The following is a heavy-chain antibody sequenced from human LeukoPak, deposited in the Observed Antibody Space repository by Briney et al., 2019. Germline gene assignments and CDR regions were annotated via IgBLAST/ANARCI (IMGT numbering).Heavy chain of an antibody. J-gene: IGHJ4*02. V-gene: IGHV3-74*01. D-gene: IGHD4-23*01. Sequence: PGGSLRLSCAASGFTFSNYWMHWVRQGPGKGLEWVSRINSDGRIASYADSVKGRFTISRDNAKNTLYLQMNSLRAEDTAVYYCARDLRTPSDTNIAIDYWGQGTLVTVPS. CDR1: GFTFSNYW. CDR2: INSDGRIA. CDR3: ARDLRTPSDTNIAIDY.